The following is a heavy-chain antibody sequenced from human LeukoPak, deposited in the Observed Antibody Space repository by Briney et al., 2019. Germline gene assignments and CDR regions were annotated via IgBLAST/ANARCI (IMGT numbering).Heavy chain of an antibody. J-gene: IGHJ3*02. Sequence: GESLKLSCKGSGYRFTSYWIGWVRQMPGKGLEWMGIIYPGDSDTRYRPSFQGQITISADKSISTAYLQWSSLKASDTAMYYCATTDGGSPDAFDIWGQGTMVTVSS. CDR2: IYPGDSDT. CDR3: ATTDGGSPDAFDI. D-gene: IGHD2-15*01. CDR1: GYRFTSYW. V-gene: IGHV5-51*01.